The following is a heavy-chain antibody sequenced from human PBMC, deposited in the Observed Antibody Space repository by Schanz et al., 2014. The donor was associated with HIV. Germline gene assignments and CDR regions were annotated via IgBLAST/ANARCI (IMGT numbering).Heavy chain of an antibody. V-gene: IGHV3-48*02. CDR3: ARDGFYKRNKRFVILFDL. CDR1: GFTFNMYA. Sequence: VQLVESGGGVVQPGRSLRLSCAASGFTFNMYAMNWVRQAPGKGLEWIVYTNAQGTSIYYADSVKGRFTVSRDNARSSMDLQMNSLRDEDTALYYCARDGFYKRNKRFVILFDLWGRGTLVTVSS. J-gene: IGHJ4*02. CDR2: TNAQGTSI. D-gene: IGHD3-16*01.